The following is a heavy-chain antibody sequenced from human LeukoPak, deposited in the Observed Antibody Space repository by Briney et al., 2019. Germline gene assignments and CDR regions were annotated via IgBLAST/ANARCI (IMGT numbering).Heavy chain of an antibody. Sequence: GGSLRLSCAASGFDFSSYGMHWVRQAPGKGLEWVAYIHYDSTTEDYADSVQGRFTISRDNAKNSLYLQMNSLRAEDTAVYYCARDPYGSGSYVDYWGQGTLVTVSS. J-gene: IGHJ4*02. CDR2: IHYDSTTE. CDR3: ARDPYGSGSYVDY. D-gene: IGHD3-10*01. CDR1: GFDFSSYG. V-gene: IGHV3-30*02.